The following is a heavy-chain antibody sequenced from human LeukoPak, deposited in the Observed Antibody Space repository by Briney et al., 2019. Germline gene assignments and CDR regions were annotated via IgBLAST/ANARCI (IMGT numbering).Heavy chain of an antibody. D-gene: IGHD3-16*01. V-gene: IGHV3-21*04. CDR3: AKVLRGGEGGNTWPYFDY. CDR1: GFTFNTYS. J-gene: IGHJ4*02. CDR2: ISVDSNYL. Sequence: GGSLRLSCAASGFTFNTYSMNWVRQAPGKGLEWVSSISVDSNYLYYVDSLRRRFTVSRDNTKNSLYLQMNSLRVDDTAVYFCAKVLRGGEGGNTWPYFDYWGQGTLATVSS.